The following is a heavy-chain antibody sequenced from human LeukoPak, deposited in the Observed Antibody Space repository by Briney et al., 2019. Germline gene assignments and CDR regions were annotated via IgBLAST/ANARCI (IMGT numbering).Heavy chain of an antibody. V-gene: IGHV1-69*13. CDR3: ARAGLNYYDSSGYYYEYFQH. J-gene: IGHJ1*01. D-gene: IGHD3-22*01. Sequence: SVKVSCKASGYTFTGYYMHWVRQAPGQGLEWMGGIIPIFGTANYAQKFQGRVTITADESTSTAYMELSSLRSEDTAVYYCARAGLNYYDSSGYYYEYFQHWGQGTLVTVSS. CDR2: IIPIFGTA. CDR1: GYTFTGYY.